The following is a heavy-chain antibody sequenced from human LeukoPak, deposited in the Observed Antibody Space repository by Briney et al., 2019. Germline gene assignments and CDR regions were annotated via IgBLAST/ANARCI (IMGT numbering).Heavy chain of an antibody. CDR1: GGSISSYY. J-gene: IGHJ4*02. Sequence: PSETLSLTCTVSGGSISSYYWSWIRQPPGKGLEWIGSIYHSGSTYYNPSLKSRVTISVDTSKNQFSLKLSSVTAADTAVYYCARGVYYDSSGEAPDYWGQGTLVTVSS. CDR3: ARGVYYDSSGEAPDY. D-gene: IGHD3-22*01. CDR2: IYHSGST. V-gene: IGHV4-59*08.